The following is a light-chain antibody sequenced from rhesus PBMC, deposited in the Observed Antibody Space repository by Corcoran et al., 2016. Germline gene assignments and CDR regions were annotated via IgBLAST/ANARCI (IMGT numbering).Light chain of an antibody. CDR1: QGISNW. CDR2: RAS. CDR3: QQHDNSPWT. V-gene: IGKV1-69*01. J-gene: IGKJ1*01. Sequence: DIQMTQSPSSLSASVGDRVTITCRASQGISNWLAWYQQKPGKAPKLLVYRASNLETGVPSRFSGSGSGTDFTLTISSLQPEDIATYYCQQHDNSPWTFGQGTKVEIK.